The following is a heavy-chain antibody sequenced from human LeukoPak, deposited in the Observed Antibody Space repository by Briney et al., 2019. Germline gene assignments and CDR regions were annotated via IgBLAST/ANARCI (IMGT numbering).Heavy chain of an antibody. CDR2: ISGSGRSDI. CDR3: AKDHVDTAMDNFDY. J-gene: IGHJ4*02. CDR1: GFTFNNYA. V-gene: IGHV3-23*01. Sequence: GGSLRLSCAASGFTFNNYAMSWVHQAPGKGLEWVSAISGSGRSDIYYTDSVKGRFTISRDNSKNTLYLQMNSLRAEDTAVYYCAKDHVDTAMDNFDYWGQGTLVTVSS. D-gene: IGHD5-18*01.